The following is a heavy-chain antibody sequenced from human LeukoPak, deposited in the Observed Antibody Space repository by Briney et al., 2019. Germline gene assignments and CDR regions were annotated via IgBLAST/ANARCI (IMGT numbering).Heavy chain of an antibody. Sequence: SETPSLTCTVSGGSISSYYWSWIRQPPGKGLEWIGYIYYSGSTNYNPSLKSRVTVSVDTSKNQFSLKLSSVTAADTAVYYCARLYSGSYYGAFDIWGQGTMVTVSS. V-gene: IGHV4-59*01. D-gene: IGHD1-26*01. J-gene: IGHJ3*02. CDR1: GGSISSYY. CDR2: IYYSGST. CDR3: ARLYSGSYYGAFDI.